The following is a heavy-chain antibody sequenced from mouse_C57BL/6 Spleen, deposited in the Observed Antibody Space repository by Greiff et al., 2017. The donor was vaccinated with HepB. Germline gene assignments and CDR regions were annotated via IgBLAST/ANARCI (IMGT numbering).Heavy chain of an antibody. D-gene: IGHD2-4*01. CDR3: ARGDYDGY. Sequence: QVQLQQSGAELVRPGASVKLSCKASGYTFTDYYINWVKQRPGQGLEWIARIYPGSGNTYYNEKFKGKATLTAEKSSSTAYMQLSSLTSEDSAVYFCARGDYDGYWGQGTTLTVSS. J-gene: IGHJ2*01. V-gene: IGHV1-76*01. CDR2: IYPGSGNT. CDR1: GYTFTDYY.